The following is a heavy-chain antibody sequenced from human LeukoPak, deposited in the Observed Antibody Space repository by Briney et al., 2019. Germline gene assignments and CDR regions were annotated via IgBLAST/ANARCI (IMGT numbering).Heavy chain of an antibody. V-gene: IGHV3-53*01. CDR3: AKDDRWLQFCC. Sequence: PGGSLRLSCAASGFTVSSNYMSWVRQAPGKGLEWVSGIIPSGHTTYYADSVRGRFTISRDNSRNTVYLQMNSLRAEDTAVYYCAKDDRWLQFCCWGQGTLVTVSA. CDR1: GFTVSSNY. J-gene: IGHJ4*02. CDR2: IPSGHTT. D-gene: IGHD5-24*01.